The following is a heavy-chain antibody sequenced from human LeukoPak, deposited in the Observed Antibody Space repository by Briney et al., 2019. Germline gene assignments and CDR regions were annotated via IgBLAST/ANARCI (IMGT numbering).Heavy chain of an antibody. J-gene: IGHJ4*02. Sequence: GASVKVSCKASGYTFTSYGISWVRQAPGQGLEWMGWISAYNGNTNYAQKLQGRVTMTTDTSTSTAYMELRNLRSDDTAVYYCARYNGYSSGWYVPNPTFDYWGQGTLVTVSS. CDR2: ISAYNGNT. CDR1: GYTFTSYG. D-gene: IGHD6-19*01. V-gene: IGHV1-18*04. CDR3: ARYNGYSSGWYVPNPTFDY.